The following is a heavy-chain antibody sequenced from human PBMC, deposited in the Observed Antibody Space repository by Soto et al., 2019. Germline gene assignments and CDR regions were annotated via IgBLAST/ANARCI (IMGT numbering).Heavy chain of an antibody. CDR1: GFTFSSYA. CDR3: AKRGGWYEVCWFDP. CDR2: ISGSGGST. V-gene: IGHV3-23*01. Sequence: PGGSLRLSCAASGFTFSSYAMSWVRQAPGKGLEWVSAISGSGGSTYYADSVKGRFTISRDNSKNTLYLQMNSLRAEDTAIYYCAKRGGWYEVCWFDPWGQGTLVTVSS. J-gene: IGHJ5*02. D-gene: IGHD6-19*01.